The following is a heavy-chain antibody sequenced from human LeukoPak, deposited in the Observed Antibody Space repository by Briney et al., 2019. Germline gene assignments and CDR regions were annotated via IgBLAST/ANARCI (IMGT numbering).Heavy chain of an antibody. CDR1: GYTFTGYY. CDR3: AGQRVGELYCSSISCLAPFDY. Sequence: GASVKVSCKASGYTFTGYYMHWVRQAPGQGLEWMGWINPNSGGTNYAQKFQGRVTMTRDTSISTAYMELSRLRSDDTAVYYCAGQRVGELYCSSISCLAPFDYWGQGTLVTVSS. J-gene: IGHJ4*02. CDR2: INPNSGGT. D-gene: IGHD2-2*01. V-gene: IGHV1-2*02.